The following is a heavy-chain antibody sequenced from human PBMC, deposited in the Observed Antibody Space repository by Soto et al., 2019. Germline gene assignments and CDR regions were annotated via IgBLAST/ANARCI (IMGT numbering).Heavy chain of an antibody. CDR1: GGSISSSNW. Sequence: PSETLSLTCAVSGGSISSSNWWSWVRQPPGKGLEWIGEIYHSGNTNYNPSLKSRVTMAVDKSRNQFSLKLSSVTAADTAVYYCARRWGEGRVDYWGQGPLVTVSS. J-gene: IGHJ4*02. V-gene: IGHV4-4*02. CDR3: ARRWGEGRVDY. CDR2: IYHSGNT. D-gene: IGHD3-10*01.